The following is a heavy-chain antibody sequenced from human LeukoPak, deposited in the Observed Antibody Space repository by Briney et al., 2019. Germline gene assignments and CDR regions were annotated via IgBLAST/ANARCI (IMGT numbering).Heavy chain of an antibody. J-gene: IGHJ4*02. CDR3: AKGLGFLPQFDY. CDR1: GFTFNTEA. CDR2: IDNSGRTT. D-gene: IGHD6-19*01. Sequence: GGSLRLSCVLSGFTFNTEAITWVRQAPGKGLEWVSTIDNSGRTTYYADSVKGRFTISRDNSKNTVYLQLNSLRAEDTALYFCAKGLGFLPQFDYWGQGTLVAVSS. V-gene: IGHV3-23*01.